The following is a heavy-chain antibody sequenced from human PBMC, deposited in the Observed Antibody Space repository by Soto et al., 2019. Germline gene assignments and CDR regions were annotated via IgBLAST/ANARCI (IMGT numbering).Heavy chain of an antibody. V-gene: IGHV4-59*01. CDR1: GGSLSTYY. CDR2: MSYSGSS. Sequence: PSETLSLTCTVSGGSLSTYYWSWIRQPPGKGLEWIVYMSYSGSSNYNPSLKSRVTMSVDTSKNQVSLKLSSVTAADTAVYYCARTRITSTAATFDPWGQGXLVTVYS. D-gene: IGHD1-20*01. CDR3: ARTRITSTAATFDP. J-gene: IGHJ5*02.